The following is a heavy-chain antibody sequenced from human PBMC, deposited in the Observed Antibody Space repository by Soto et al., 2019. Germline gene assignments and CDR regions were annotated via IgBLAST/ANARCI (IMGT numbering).Heavy chain of an antibody. CDR2: INAGNGNT. Sequence: ASVKVSCKASGYTFTSYAMHWVRQAPGQRLEWMGWINAGNGNTKYSQKFQGRVTITRDTSASTAYMELSSLRSEDTAVYYCAREETRRMYYYGSGSSYFDYWGQGTLVTVSS. CDR3: AREETRRMYYYGSGSSYFDY. J-gene: IGHJ4*02. V-gene: IGHV1-3*01. CDR1: GYTFTSYA. D-gene: IGHD3-10*01.